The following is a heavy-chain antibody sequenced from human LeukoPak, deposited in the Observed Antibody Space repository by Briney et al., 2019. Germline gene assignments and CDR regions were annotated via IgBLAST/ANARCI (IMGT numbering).Heavy chain of an antibody. CDR3: ARHSRIAARNWFDP. J-gene: IGHJ5*02. CDR1: GGSISSSSYY. D-gene: IGHD6-6*01. CDR2: IYYSGST. Sequence: SETLSLTCPVSGGSISSSSYYWGWIRQPPGKGLEWIGSIYYSGSTYYNPSLKSRVTISVDTSKNQFSLKLSSVTAADTAVYYCARHSRIAARNWFDPWGQGTLVTVSS. V-gene: IGHV4-39*01.